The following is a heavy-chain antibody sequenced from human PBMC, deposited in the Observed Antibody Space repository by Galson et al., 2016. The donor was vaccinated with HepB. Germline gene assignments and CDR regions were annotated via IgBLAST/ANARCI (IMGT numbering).Heavy chain of an antibody. CDR1: GFTFSSYG. CDR2: IWYDGSNE. D-gene: IGHD3-10*01. V-gene: IGHV3-33*01. J-gene: IGHJ4*02. CDR3: ASLGSLGSFSRGLY. Sequence: SLRLSCAASGFTFSSYGMHWVRQAPGKGLEWVAVIWYDGSNEYYADSVKGRFTVSRDNSKNTLYLQMNSLRAEDTAVYYCASLGSLGSFSRGLYWGQGTLGTVSS.